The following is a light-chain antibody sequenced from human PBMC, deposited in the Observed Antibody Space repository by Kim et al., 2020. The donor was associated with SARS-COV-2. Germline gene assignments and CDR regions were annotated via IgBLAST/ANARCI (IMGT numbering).Light chain of an antibody. CDR2: SNN. J-gene: IGLJ2*01. CDR1: SSNIGSNT. V-gene: IGLV1-44*01. Sequence: GQMVTISCSGSSSNIGSNTVNWYQQYPGTAPKRLMYSNNQRPSGVPDRFSGSKSGTSASLAISGLQSEDEADYYCAAGDDSLNGVVFGGGTQLTVL. CDR3: AAGDDSLNGVV.